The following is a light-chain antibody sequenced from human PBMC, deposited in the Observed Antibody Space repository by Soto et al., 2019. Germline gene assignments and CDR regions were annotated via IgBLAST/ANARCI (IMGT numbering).Light chain of an antibody. J-gene: IGKJ2*01. CDR1: QTISTY. CDR2: AAS. Sequence: DIQMTQSPSSLSASVGDRVTITCRASQTISTYLNWYQQKPGKAPKLLIYAASSLQSGVPSRFSGRGSGTDFTLTISSLQPEDFATYFCQQSHSIPYIFGQGTKLQL. CDR3: QQSHSIPYI. V-gene: IGKV1-39*01.